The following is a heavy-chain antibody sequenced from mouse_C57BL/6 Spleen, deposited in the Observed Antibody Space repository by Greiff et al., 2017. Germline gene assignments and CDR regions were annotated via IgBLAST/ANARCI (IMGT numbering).Heavy chain of an antibody. CDR2: ILPGHGST. CDR1: GYTFTGYW. J-gene: IGHJ3*01. V-gene: IGHV1-9*01. CDR3: ARRGPNWEVAWFAY. Sequence: QVKLQQSGAELMKPGASVKLSCKATGYTFTGYWIEWVKQRPGHGLEWIGEILPGHGSTNYNEKFKGKATFTADTSSNTAYMQLSSLTTEDSAIFYCARRGPNWEVAWFAYWGQGTLVTVSA. D-gene: IGHD4-1*01.